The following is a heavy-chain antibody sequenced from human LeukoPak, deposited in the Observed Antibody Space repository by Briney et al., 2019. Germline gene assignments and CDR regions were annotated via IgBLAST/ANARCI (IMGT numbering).Heavy chain of an antibody. D-gene: IGHD2-2*01. J-gene: IGHJ5*02. CDR2: INPNSGGT. CDR3: ARVPLQKEAAAISNWFDP. CDR1: GYTFTGYY. Sequence: ASVKVSCKASGYTFTGYYMHWVRQAPGQGLEWMGWINPNSGGTNYAQKFQGRVTMTRDTSISTAYMELSRLRSDDTAVYYCARVPLQKEAAAISNWFDPWGQGTLVTVSS. V-gene: IGHV1-2*02.